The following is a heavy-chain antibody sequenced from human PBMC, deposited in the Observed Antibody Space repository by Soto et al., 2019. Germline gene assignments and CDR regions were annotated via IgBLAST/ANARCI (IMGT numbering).Heavy chain of an antibody. CDR3: AHRRGASTTGGAFDI. J-gene: IGHJ3*02. V-gene: IGHV2-5*01. CDR1: GFSFSTSGAG. Sequence: QITVKESGPPLVTPTQTLTLTCTFSGFSFSTSGAGVGWIRQPPGKALEWLALIFWNDDKRYTPSLNSRLTITKDTSKNRVVLTMSNLDPVDTATYFCAHRRGASTTGGAFDIWGLGTKVTVSS. CDR2: IFWNDDK. D-gene: IGHD1-1*01.